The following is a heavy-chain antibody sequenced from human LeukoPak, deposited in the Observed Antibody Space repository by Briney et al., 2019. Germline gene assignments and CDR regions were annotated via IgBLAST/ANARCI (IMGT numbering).Heavy chain of an antibody. Sequence: SETLSPTCTVSGGSISSYYWSWIRQPPGKGLEWIGYIYYSGSTNYNPSLKSRVTISVDTSKNQFSLKLSSVTAADTAVYYCSGQRVLRYYYYGMDVWGQGTTVTVSS. CDR3: SGQRVLRYYYYGMDV. J-gene: IGHJ6*02. D-gene: IGHD1-1*01. V-gene: IGHV4-59*08. CDR1: GGSISSYY. CDR2: IYYSGST.